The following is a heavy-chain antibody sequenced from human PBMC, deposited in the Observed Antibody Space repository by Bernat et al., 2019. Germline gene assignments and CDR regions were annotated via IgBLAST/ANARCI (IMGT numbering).Heavy chain of an antibody. CDR2: IYHSGST. V-gene: IGHV4-38-2*01. Sequence: QVQLQESGPGLVKPSETLSLTCAVSGYSISSGYYWGWIRQPPGKGLEWIGSIYHSGSTYYNPSLKSRVTISVDTSKNRFSLKLSSVTAADTAVYYCARSPGRITGINWFDPWGQGTLVTVSS. D-gene: IGHD1-20*01. CDR1: GYSISSGYY. CDR3: ARSPGRITGINWFDP. J-gene: IGHJ5*02.